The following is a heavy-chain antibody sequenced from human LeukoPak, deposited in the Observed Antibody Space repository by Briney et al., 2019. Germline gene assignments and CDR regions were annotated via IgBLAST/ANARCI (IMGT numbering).Heavy chain of an antibody. J-gene: IGHJ4*02. V-gene: IGHV4-31*03. Sequence: SQTLSLTCTVSGGSISSGGYYWSWIRQHPGKGLEWIGYIYYSGSTYYNPSLKSRVTISVDTSKNQFSLKLSSVTAADTAVYYCARGPWFGETTFDYWGQGTLVTVSS. CDR2: IYYSGST. CDR1: GGSISSGGYY. CDR3: ARGPWFGETTFDY. D-gene: IGHD3-10*01.